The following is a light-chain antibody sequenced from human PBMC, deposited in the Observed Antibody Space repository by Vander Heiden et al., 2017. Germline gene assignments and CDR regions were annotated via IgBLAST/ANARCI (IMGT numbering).Light chain of an antibody. Sequence: SYELTHQPLAYLSPGQTASMTCPGEKLGNKYACWYQPRPGQSPVLVIYQDSKRPAGIAERFSGSNSGNTATLTIGETQAMDEANYYCQAWDSNTAVFGGGTKLSVL. CDR2: QDS. CDR1: KLGNKY. J-gene: IGLJ2*01. V-gene: IGLV3-1*01. CDR3: QAWDSNTAV.